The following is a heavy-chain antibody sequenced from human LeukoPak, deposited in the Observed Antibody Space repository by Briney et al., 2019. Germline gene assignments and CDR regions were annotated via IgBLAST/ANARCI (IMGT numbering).Heavy chain of an antibody. CDR3: ARGVPGTGELTHDY. Sequence: ASVKVSCKASGYTFTGYYMHWVRQAPGQGLEWMGWINPNSGGTNYAQKFQGRVTMTRDTSISTAYMELSRLRSDDTAVYYCARGVPGTGELTHDYWGQGTLVTVSS. J-gene: IGHJ4*02. D-gene: IGHD2-8*02. CDR1: GYTFTGYY. CDR2: INPNSGGT. V-gene: IGHV1-2*02.